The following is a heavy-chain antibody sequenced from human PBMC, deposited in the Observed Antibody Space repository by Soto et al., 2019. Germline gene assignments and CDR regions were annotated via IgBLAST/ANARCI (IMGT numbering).Heavy chain of an antibody. D-gene: IGHD3-10*01. CDR3: AFTYYYGSGSKTPDFYYFDY. Sequence: GGSLRLSCAASGFTFSSYEMNWVRQAPGKGLEWVSYISSSGSTIYYADSVKGRFTISRDNAKNSLYLQMNSLRAEDTAVYYCAFTYYYGSGSKTPDFYYFDYWGQGTLVTV. V-gene: IGHV3-48*03. J-gene: IGHJ4*02. CDR2: ISSSGSTI. CDR1: GFTFSSYE.